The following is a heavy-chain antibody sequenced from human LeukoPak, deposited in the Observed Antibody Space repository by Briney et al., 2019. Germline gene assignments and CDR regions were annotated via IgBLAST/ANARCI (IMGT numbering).Heavy chain of an antibody. V-gene: IGHV4-39*01. J-gene: IGHJ4*02. CDR1: GGSISSSSYY. CDR3: ARLREYFGVALFDY. CDR2: IYYSGST. D-gene: IGHD3-3*01. Sequence: SETLSLTCTVSGGSISSSSYYWGWIRQPPGKGQEWIGSIYYSGSTYYNPSLKSRVTISVDTSKNQFSLKLSSVTAADTAVYYCARLREYFGVALFDYWGQGTLVTVSS.